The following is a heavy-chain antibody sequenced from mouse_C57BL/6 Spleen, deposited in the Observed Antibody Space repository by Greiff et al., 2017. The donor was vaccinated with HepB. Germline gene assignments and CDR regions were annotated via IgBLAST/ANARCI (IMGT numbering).Heavy chain of an antibody. D-gene: IGHD1-1*01. CDR3: ARNRNYGSSYGYFDV. Sequence: VKLVESGPGLVAPSQSLSITCTVSGFSLTSYAISWVRQPPGKGLEWLGVIWTGGGTNYNSALKSRLSISKDNSKSQVFLKMNSLQTDDTARYYCARNRNYGSSYGYFDVWGTGTTGTVSS. J-gene: IGHJ1*03. CDR1: GFSLTSYA. V-gene: IGHV2-9-1*01. CDR2: IWTGGGT.